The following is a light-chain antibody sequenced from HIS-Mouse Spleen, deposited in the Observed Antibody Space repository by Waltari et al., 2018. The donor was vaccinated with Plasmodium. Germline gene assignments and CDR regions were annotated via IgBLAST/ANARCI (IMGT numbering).Light chain of an antibody. Sequence: EIVMTQSPATLSVSPGERAPLSCRSNQSVSSNLAWYQQKPGQAPRLLIYGASTRATGIPARFSGSGSGTEFTLTISSLQSEDFAVYYCQQYNNWSFTFGPGTKVDIK. J-gene: IGKJ3*01. V-gene: IGKV3-15*01. CDR2: GAS. CDR1: QSVSSN. CDR3: QQYNNWSFT.